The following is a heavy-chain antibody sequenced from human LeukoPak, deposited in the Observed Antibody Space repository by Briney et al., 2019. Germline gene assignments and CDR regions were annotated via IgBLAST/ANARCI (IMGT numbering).Heavy chain of an antibody. D-gene: IGHD3-22*01. J-gene: IGHJ4*02. CDR2: INPNSGGT. V-gene: IGHV1-2*02. CDR1: GYTFTRYY. Sequence: ASVKVSCKASGYTFTRYYMHWVRQAPGQGLEWIGWINPNSGGTNYPQQFQGRVTMTRDTSISTAYMELSRLRSDDTAVYYCARGPITMIVVVNGDYWGQGTLVTVSS. CDR3: ARGPITMIVVVNGDY.